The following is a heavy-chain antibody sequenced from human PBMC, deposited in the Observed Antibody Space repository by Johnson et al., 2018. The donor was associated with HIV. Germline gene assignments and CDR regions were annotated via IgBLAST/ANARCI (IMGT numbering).Heavy chain of an antibody. D-gene: IGHD3-22*01. Sequence: QVQLVESGGGVVQPGRSLRLSCAASGFTFTTYAMHWVRQAPGKGLVWVSRINSDGDITYYIDSVKGRFTISRDNSKNTLYLQMNSLRTEDTAMYYCAKGQSSGYPKDAFDIWGRGTIVIVSS. CDR2: INSDGDIT. J-gene: IGHJ3*02. CDR1: GFTFTTYA. V-gene: IGHV3-NL1*01. CDR3: AKGQSSGYPKDAFDI.